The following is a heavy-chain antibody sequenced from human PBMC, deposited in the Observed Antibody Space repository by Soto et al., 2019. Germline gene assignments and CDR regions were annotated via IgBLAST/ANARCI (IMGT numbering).Heavy chain of an antibody. CDR2: INAGNGDS. D-gene: IGHD4-4*01. V-gene: IGHV1-3*01. CDR3: ARELQGLYYFDY. Sequence: QVQLVQSGAEVKKPGASVKVSCKASEYTFSSYTLHWVRQAPGQRLEWMGWINAGNGDSKYSQKFQGRVSISWDTSASTASMELSSLTSEDTAVYYCARELQGLYYFDYWGQGTLVTVSS. CDR1: EYTFSSYT. J-gene: IGHJ4*02.